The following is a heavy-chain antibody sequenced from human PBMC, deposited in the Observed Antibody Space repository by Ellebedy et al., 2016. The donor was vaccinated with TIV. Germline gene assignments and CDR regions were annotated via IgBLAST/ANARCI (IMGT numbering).Heavy chain of an antibody. CDR3: ARRYYFDY. CDR2: IDPTGDTT. V-gene: IGHV1-46*01. J-gene: IGHJ4*02. CDR1: GYTLSRYY. Sequence: ASVKVSCKAIGYTLSRYYVHWVRQAPGQGLEWMGIIDPTGDTTTYAPRFQGRLTMTSDKSTSTAYMELSSLRSEDTAVYYCARRYYFDYWGQGTLVTVAS.